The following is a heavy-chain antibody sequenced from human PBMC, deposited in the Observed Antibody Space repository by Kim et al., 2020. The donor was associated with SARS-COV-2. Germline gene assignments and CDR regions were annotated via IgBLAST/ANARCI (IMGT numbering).Heavy chain of an antibody. V-gene: IGHV3-23*01. CDR3: AKKAKEWLLDAFGI. CDR2: ISDSGGST. Sequence: GGSLRLSCAASGFTFSSYDMSWVRQAPGKGLEWVSVISDSGGSTYYADSVKGRFTSSRDNSKNTLYLQMNSLRAEDTAVYYCAKKAKEWLLDAFGIWGQGVMVTVSS. CDR1: GFTFSSYD. D-gene: IGHD3-3*01. J-gene: IGHJ3*02.